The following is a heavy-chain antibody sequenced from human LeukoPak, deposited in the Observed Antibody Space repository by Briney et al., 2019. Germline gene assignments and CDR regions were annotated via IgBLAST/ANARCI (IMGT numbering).Heavy chain of an antibody. CDR3: ARIGSGSSGY. J-gene: IGHJ4*02. D-gene: IGHD3-10*01. V-gene: IGHV4-59*01. CDR1: GGSISSYY. Sequence: SETLSLTCTVSGGSISSYYWSWIRQPPGKGLEWIGYNYYSGSTNYNPSLKSRVTISVDTSKNQFSLKLSSVTAADTAVYYCARIGSGSSGYWGQGTLVTVSS. CDR2: NYYSGST.